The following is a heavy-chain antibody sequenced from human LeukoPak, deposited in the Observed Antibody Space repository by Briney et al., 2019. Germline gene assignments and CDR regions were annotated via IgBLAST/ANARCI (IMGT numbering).Heavy chain of an antibody. CDR2: ISGSGYNT. V-gene: IGHV3-23*01. CDR1: GFTFSGYG. Sequence: GGTLRLSCAGSGFTFSGYGMSWVRQAPGKGLEWVSAISGSGYNTYYADSVKGRFTISRDNSKNTLYLQMNSLRAEDTAIYYCAKDPNGDYVGAFDYWGPGTLVTVSS. D-gene: IGHD4-17*01. CDR3: AKDPNGDYVGAFDY. J-gene: IGHJ4*02.